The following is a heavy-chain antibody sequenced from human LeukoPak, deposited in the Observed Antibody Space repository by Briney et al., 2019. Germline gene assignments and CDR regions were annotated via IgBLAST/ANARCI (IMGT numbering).Heavy chain of an antibody. D-gene: IGHD6-13*01. Sequence: GGSLRLSCAASGFTFSSYGMHWVRQAPGKGLEWVAVIWYDGSNKYYADSVKGRFTISRDNSKNTLYLQMNSLRAEDTAVYYCARAAAAAGTDYWGQGTLVTVSS. CDR3: ARAAAAAGTDY. V-gene: IGHV3-33*01. CDR1: GFTFSSYG. J-gene: IGHJ4*02. CDR2: IWYDGSNK.